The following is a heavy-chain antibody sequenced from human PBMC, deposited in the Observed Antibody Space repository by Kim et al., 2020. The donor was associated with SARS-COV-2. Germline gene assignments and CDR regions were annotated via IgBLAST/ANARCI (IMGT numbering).Heavy chain of an antibody. V-gene: IGHV1-3*01. Sequence: ASVKVSCKTFGYTFTNYDIQWVRQAPGQGLEWMGWINPVLGNTKYSQKLQGRITITSDTSASIVYMELSSLRSEDTAVYYCARGGIYHDFWGQGTLVTVSS. D-gene: IGHD2-2*01. CDR1: GYTFTNYD. CDR3: ARGGIYHDF. CDR2: INPVLGNT. J-gene: IGHJ4*02.